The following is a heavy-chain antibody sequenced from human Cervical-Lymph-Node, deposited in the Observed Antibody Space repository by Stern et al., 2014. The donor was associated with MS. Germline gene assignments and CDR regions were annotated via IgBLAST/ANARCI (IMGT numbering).Heavy chain of an antibody. CDR3: ARHFDHDIYSDAFDI. Sequence: QVQLQQWGPGLVKASETLSLSCTVSGGSISSYHWSWIRQSPGKGLEWIAFIHYSGSTGYNPSLKSRVTISLDTSKSQFSLRLSSVTAADTAVYYCARHFDHDIYSDAFDIWGQGTMVSVSS. D-gene: IGHD3-9*01. CDR1: GGSISSYH. CDR2: IHYSGST. J-gene: IGHJ3*02. V-gene: IGHV4-59*01.